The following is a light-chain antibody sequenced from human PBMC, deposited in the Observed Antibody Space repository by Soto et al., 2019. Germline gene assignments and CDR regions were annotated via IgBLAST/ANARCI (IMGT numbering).Light chain of an antibody. CDR1: QSVSSY. CDR3: QQYNNWPSGT. Sequence: EIVLTQSPATLSFSPGERATLSCGASQSVSSYLAWYQQKPGQAPRLLIYDASTRATGIPARFSGSGSGTEFTLTISSLQSEDFAVYYCQQYNNWPSGTFGQGTKVDIK. J-gene: IGKJ1*01. CDR2: DAS. V-gene: IGKV3-15*01.